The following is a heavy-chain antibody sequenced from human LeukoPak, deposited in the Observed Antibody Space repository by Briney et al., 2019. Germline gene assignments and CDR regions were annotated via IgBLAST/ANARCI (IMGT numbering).Heavy chain of an antibody. D-gene: IGHD5-12*01. J-gene: IGHJ4*02. CDR3: ARDKGGSGYDHLDS. Sequence: SQTLPLTCAISGDSVSTNSAAWNWIRQSPSRGLEWLGRTYYRSKWYNDYAVSVKSRIAINPDTSKNQFSLQLNSVTPEDTAVYYCARDKGGSGYDHLDSWGQGTLVTVSS. CDR1: GDSVSTNSAA. V-gene: IGHV6-1*01. CDR2: TYYRSKWYN.